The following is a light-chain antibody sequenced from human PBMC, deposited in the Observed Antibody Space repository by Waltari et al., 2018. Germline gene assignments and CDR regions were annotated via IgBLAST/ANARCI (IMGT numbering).Light chain of an antibody. V-gene: IGKV1-5*01. CDR3: QQYSSFST. CDR2: DAS. Sequence: DIQMTQSPSMLSASVGDRATLTCRASQTIRGRLAWYQLKPGLAPKLLIYDASNLGGGVPSRFSGSGFGTNFTLTISSLQPDDFATYYCQQYSSFSTFGLGTKV. CDR1: QTIRGR. J-gene: IGKJ1*01.